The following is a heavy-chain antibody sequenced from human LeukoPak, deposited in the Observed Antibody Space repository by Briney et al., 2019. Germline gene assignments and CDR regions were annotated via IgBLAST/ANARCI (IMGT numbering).Heavy chain of an antibody. CDR2: ISLDGSHK. J-gene: IGHJ4*02. Sequence: GSLRPSFAASGFTLSSYVMHWVRQAPGKGLEWVAVISLDGSHKYYADSVKGRFTISRDNSKNTLYVQMNSLRGEDTAVYYCARGAVGANPTDYFDYWGQGTLVTVSS. CDR3: ARGAVGANPTDYFDY. V-gene: IGHV3-30*04. CDR1: GFTLSSYV. D-gene: IGHD1-26*01.